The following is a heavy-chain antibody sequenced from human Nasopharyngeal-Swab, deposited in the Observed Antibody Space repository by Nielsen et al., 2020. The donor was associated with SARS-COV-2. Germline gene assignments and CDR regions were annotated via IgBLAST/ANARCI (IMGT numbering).Heavy chain of an antibody. CDR2: IYYSGST. J-gene: IGHJ5*02. CDR3: ARDRVGATLYNWFDP. D-gene: IGHD1-26*01. Sequence: SETLSLTCTVSGGSISSYYWSWIRQPPGKGLEWIGYIYYSGSTNYNPSLKSRVTISVDTSKNQFSLKLSSVTAADMAVYYCARDRVGATLYNWFDPWGQGTLVTVSS. V-gene: IGHV4-59*01. CDR1: GGSISSYY.